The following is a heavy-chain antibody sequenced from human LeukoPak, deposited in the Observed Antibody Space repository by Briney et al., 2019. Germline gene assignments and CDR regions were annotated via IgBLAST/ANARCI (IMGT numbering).Heavy chain of an antibody. CDR1: GGTFTSYA. V-gene: IGHV1-69*05. CDR3: ARGRYSSSWELGLWYYYYDMDV. D-gene: IGHD6-13*01. Sequence: SEKVSFKASGGTFTSYAISWVWQAPGQGLERVGGIIPIFGTANYAQKIQGRGTITTEEATSTAYMELSSLRSEDTAVYYCARGRYSSSWELGLWYYYYDMDVWGKGTTVTVS. CDR2: IIPIFGTA. J-gene: IGHJ6*03.